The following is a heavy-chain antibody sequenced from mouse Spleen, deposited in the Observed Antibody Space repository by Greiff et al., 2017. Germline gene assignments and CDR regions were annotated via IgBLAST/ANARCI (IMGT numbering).Heavy chain of an antibody. CDR2: ISYDGSN. D-gene: IGHD1-1*01. V-gene: IGHV3-6*01. Sequence: EVQLVESGPGLVKPSQSLSLTCSVTGYSITSGYYWNWIRQFPGNKLEWMGYISYDGSNNYNPSLKNRISITRDTSKNQFFLKLNSVTTEDTATYYCARGAVYYGSRGDWYFGVWGTGTTVTVSS. CDR3: ARGAVYYGSRGDWYFGV. CDR1: GYSITSGYY. J-gene: IGHJ1*03.